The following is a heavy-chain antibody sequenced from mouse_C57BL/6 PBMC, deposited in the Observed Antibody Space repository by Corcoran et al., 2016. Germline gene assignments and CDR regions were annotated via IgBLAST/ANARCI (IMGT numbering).Heavy chain of an antibody. J-gene: IGHJ4*01. Sequence: EVQLQQSGPELVKPGASVKISCKASGYTFTDYYMNWVKQSHGKSLEWIGDINPNNGGTSYTQKFKGKATLTVDKSSSTAYMELRSLTSEDSAVYYCARGNYYAMDYWGQGTSVTVSS. CDR3: ARGNYYAMDY. V-gene: IGHV1-26*01. CDR1: GYTFTDYY. CDR2: INPNNGGT.